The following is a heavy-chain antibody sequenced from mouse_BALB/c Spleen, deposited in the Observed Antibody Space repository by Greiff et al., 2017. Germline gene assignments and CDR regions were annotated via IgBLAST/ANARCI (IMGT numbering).Heavy chain of an antibody. CDR1: GYTFTSYV. J-gene: IGHJ4*01. Sequence: EVQLQQSGPELVKPGASVKMSCKASGYTFTSYVMHWVKQKPGQGLEWIGYINPYNDGTKYNEKFKGKATLTSDKSSSTAYMELSSLTSEDSAVYYCARSGGYGLWAMDYWGQGTSVTVSS. V-gene: IGHV1-14*01. D-gene: IGHD2-2*01. CDR2: INPYNDGT. CDR3: ARSGGYGLWAMDY.